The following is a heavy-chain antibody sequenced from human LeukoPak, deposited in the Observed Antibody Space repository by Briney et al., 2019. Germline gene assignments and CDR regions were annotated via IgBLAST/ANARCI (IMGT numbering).Heavy chain of an antibody. CDR2: ISSGGSTI. J-gene: IGHJ3*02. Sequence: GGSLRLSCAVSGFTFSDYYMSWIRQAPGKGLEWVSYISSGGSTISHADSVKGRFTISRDNAENSLYLQMNSLRAEDTAVYYCAKENSQYYDILTGYPTLGNAFDIWGQGTMVTVSS. D-gene: IGHD3-9*01. V-gene: IGHV3-11*01. CDR3: AKENSQYYDILTGYPTLGNAFDI. CDR1: GFTFSDYY.